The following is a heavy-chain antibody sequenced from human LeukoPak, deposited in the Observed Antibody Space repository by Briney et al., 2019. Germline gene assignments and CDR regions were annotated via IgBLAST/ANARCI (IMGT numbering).Heavy chain of an antibody. Sequence: GGSLRLSCAASGFTFSSYDMHWVRQATGKGLEWVSAIGTAGDTYYPGSVKGRFTISRDNSKNTLYLQMNSLRAEDTAVYYCAKDLSPHLEGGNNWFDPWGQGTLVTVSS. CDR2: IGTAGDT. J-gene: IGHJ5*02. V-gene: IGHV3-13*01. CDR3: AKDLSPHLEGGNNWFDP. CDR1: GFTFSSYD. D-gene: IGHD3-16*01.